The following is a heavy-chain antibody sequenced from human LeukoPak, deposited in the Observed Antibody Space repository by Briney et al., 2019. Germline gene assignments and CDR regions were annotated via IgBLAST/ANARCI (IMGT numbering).Heavy chain of an antibody. CDR2: INAANGHT. Sequence: ASVKVSCKASGYTFTNYAIHWVRQAPGQRFEWMGWINAANGHTNYSYKFWDRITITIDTSATTAYMELSSLRSDDMALYYCARQRGYSYGPIDYWGQGTLVTVSS. V-gene: IGHV1-3*01. CDR1: GYTFTNYA. CDR3: ARQRGYSYGPIDY. D-gene: IGHD5-18*01. J-gene: IGHJ4*02.